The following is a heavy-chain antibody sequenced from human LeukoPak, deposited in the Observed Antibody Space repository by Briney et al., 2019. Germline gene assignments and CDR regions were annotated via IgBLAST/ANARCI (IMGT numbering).Heavy chain of an antibody. D-gene: IGHD1-26*01. J-gene: IGHJ3*02. CDR3: ARGSSGSYSAFDI. CDR2: ISYDGSNK. V-gene: IGHV3-30-3*01. Sequence: GGSLRLSCAASGFTFSSYAMHWVRRAPGKGLEWVAVISYDGSNKYYADSVKGRFTISRDNSKNTLYLQMNSLRAEDTAVYYCARGSSGSYSAFDIWGQGTMVTVSS. CDR1: GFTFSSYA.